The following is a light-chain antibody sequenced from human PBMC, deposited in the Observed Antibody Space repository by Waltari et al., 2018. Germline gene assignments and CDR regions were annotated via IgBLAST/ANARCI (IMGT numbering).Light chain of an antibody. J-gene: IGKJ1*01. V-gene: IGKV1-39*01. CDR2: AAS. Sequence: DLQMTQSPSSLSASVGDRVTITCRASQSISSYLNWYQQQPGKAPKLLIYAASSLQSGVPSRFSGSGSGTDFTLTISSLQPEDFATYDCQQSYSTPRTFGQGTKVEIK. CDR3: QQSYSTPRT. CDR1: QSISSY.